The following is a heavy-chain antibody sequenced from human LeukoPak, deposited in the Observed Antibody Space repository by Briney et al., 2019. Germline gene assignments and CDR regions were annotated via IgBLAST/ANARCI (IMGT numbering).Heavy chain of an antibody. D-gene: IGHD6-13*01. CDR2: IYYSGST. CDR1: GGSISSSRYS. V-gene: IGHV4-39*01. CDR3: ASGRAAAGQYYFDY. J-gene: IGHJ4*02. Sequence: SETLSLTCTVSGGSISSSRYSWGWIRQPPGKGLEWIGSIYYSGSTYYNPSLKSRVTISVDTSNTQFSLKLTSVTAADTAVYYCASGRAAAGQYYFDYWGQGTLVTVSS.